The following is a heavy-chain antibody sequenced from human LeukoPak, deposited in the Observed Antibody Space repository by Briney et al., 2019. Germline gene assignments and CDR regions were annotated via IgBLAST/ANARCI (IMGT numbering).Heavy chain of an antibody. D-gene: IGHD6-13*01. CDR3: AREPIAAAGPPPFDP. J-gene: IGHJ5*02. CDR2: INPSGGST. Sequence: ASVKVSCKASGYTLTSYYMHWVRQAPGQGLEWMGIINPSGGSTSYAQKFQGRVTMTRDTSTSTVYMGLSSLRSEDTAVYYCAREPIAAAGPPPFDPWGQGTLVTVSS. V-gene: IGHV1-46*01. CDR1: GYTLTSYY.